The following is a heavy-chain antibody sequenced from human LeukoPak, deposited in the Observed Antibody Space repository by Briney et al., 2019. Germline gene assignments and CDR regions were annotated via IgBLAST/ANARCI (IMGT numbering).Heavy chain of an antibody. D-gene: IGHD3-22*01. J-gene: IGHJ3*02. CDR1: GFTFDDYA. Sequence: AGGSLRLSCAASGFTFDDYAMHWVRQAPGKGLEWVSGISWNSGSIGYADSVKGRFTISRDNAKNSLYLQMNSLRAEDTALYYCAKSRYYYDSSEAFDIWGQGTMVTVSS. CDR3: AKSRYYYDSSEAFDI. V-gene: IGHV3-9*01. CDR2: ISWNSGSI.